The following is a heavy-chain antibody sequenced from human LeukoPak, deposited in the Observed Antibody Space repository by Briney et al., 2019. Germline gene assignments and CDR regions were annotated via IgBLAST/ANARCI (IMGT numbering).Heavy chain of an antibody. Sequence: GGSLRLSCAASGFTINDYYMTWIRQAPGKGLEWVSYMSSTGNTIYYADSVKGRFTVSRDNAKNSLFLQMDSLRAEDTAVYYCARSSDYFTYFGLWGRGSLVTVSS. CDR3: ARSSDYFTYFGL. D-gene: IGHD2/OR15-2a*01. CDR2: MSSTGNTI. V-gene: IGHV3-11*04. CDR1: GFTINDYY. J-gene: IGHJ2*01.